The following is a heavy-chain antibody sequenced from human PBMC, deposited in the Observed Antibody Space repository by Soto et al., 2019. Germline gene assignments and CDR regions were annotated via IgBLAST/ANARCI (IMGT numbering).Heavy chain of an antibody. CDR1: GDSVSSSAA. CDR2: TYYRSKWYN. J-gene: IGHJ3*01. Sequence: SQTLSLTCAISGDSVSSSAAWNWIRQSPSRGLEWLGRTYYRSKWYNEYAVPLKSRITVSADTSKNQFSLQLNSVTPEDTAVYYCASGRNYAFTSWGQGTMVTVSS. CDR3: ASGRNYAFTS. V-gene: IGHV6-1*01.